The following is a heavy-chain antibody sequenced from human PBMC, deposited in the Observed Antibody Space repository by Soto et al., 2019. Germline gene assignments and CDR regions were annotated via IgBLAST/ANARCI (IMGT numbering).Heavy chain of an antibody. V-gene: IGHV4-59*01. CDR1: GGSISSYY. J-gene: IGHJ6*02. Sequence: PSETLSLTCTVSGGSISSYYWSWIRQPPGKGLEWIGYIYYSGSTNYNPSLKSRVTISVDTSKNQFSLKLSSVTAADTAVFSCGRVHGWGRGDYYNYYGMDVWGQGTRVTVPS. D-gene: IGHD3-10*01. CDR2: IYYSGST. CDR3: GRVHGWGRGDYYNYYGMDV.